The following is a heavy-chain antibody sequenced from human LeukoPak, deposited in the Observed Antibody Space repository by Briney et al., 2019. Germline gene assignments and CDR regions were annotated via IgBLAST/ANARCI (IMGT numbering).Heavy chain of an antibody. J-gene: IGHJ6*03. Sequence: SETLSLTCAVYGGPFSGYYWSWIRQPPGKGLEWIGEINHSGSTNYNPSLKSRVTISVDTSKNQFSLKLSSVTAADTAVYYCARVTVPGYYMDVWGKGTTVTVSS. CDR1: GGPFSGYY. CDR2: INHSGST. V-gene: IGHV4-34*01. CDR3: ARVTVPGYYMDV. D-gene: IGHD6-6*01.